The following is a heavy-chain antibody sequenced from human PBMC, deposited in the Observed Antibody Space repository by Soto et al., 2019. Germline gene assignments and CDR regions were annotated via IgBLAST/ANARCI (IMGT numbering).Heavy chain of an antibody. CDR1: GFTFSSYG. Sequence: GGSLRLSCAASGFTFSSYGMHWVRQAPGKGLEWVAVISYDGSNKYYADSVKGRFTISRDNSKNTLYLQMNSLRAEDTAVYYCAKDPSYGSPGPVWFDYWGQGTLVTVSS. CDR2: ISYDGSNK. D-gene: IGHD3-10*01. CDR3: AKDPSYGSPGPVWFDY. J-gene: IGHJ4*02. V-gene: IGHV3-30*18.